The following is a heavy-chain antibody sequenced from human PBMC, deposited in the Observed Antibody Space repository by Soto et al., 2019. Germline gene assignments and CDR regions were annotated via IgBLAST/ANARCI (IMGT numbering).Heavy chain of an antibody. Sequence: QVQLVESGGGVVQPGRSLRLSCAASGFTFSSYGMHWVRQAPGKGLEWVAVISYDGSNKYYADSVKGRFTISRDNSKNTCYLQMDSLRAEDTAVYYCAIRGGGKAYYYMDVWGKGTTVTVSS. CDR3: AIRGGGKAYYYMDV. V-gene: IGHV3-30*03. D-gene: IGHD3-16*01. CDR1: GFTFSSYG. J-gene: IGHJ6*03. CDR2: ISYDGSNK.